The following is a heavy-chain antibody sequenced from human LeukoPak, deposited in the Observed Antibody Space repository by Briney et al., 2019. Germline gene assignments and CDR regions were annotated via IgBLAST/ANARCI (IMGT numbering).Heavy chain of an antibody. Sequence: GASVKVSCKASGYTFTSCGISWVRQAPGQRLEWMGWINAGNGNTKYSQKFQGRVTITRDTSASTAYMELSSLRSEDTAVYYCARDTPTSSGWYSHWGQGTLVTVSS. CDR1: GYTFTSCG. J-gene: IGHJ4*02. V-gene: IGHV1-3*01. CDR3: ARDTPTSSGWYSH. CDR2: INAGNGNT. D-gene: IGHD6-19*01.